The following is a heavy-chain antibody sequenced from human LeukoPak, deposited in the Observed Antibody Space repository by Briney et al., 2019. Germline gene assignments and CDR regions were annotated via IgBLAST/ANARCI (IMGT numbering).Heavy chain of an antibody. D-gene: IGHD5-12*01. J-gene: IGHJ4*02. CDR1: GFTFSSYW. Sequence: GGSLRLSCAASGFTFSSYWMSWVRQAPGKGLEWVANIKQGGSEKYYVDSVKGRFTISRDNAKNSLYLQMNSLRVEDTAVYYCARDALYSGYDPYNLFDYWGQGTLVTVSS. V-gene: IGHV3-7*01. CDR3: ARDALYSGYDPYNLFDY. CDR2: IKQGGSEK.